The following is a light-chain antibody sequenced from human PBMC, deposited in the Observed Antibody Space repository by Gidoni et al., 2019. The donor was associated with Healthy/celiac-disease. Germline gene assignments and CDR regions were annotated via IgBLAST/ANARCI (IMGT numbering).Light chain of an antibody. CDR3: QQYNNWPLRVT. CDR1: QSVSSN. Sequence: EIVMTQSPATLSVSPGERATRSCRASQSVSSNLAWYQQKPGQAPRLLIYGASTRATGIPARFSGSGSGTEFTLTISSLQSEDFAVYYCQQYNNWPLRVTFGGGTKVEIK. J-gene: IGKJ4*01. CDR2: GAS. V-gene: IGKV3-15*01.